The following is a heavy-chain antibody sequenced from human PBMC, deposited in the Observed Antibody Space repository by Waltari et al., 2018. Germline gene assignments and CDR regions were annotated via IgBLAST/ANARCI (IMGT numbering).Heavy chain of an antibody. D-gene: IGHD3-3*01. Sequence: QVQLQQWGAGLLKPSETLSLTCAVYGGSFSGYSWSWIRQPPGKGLEWIGESNHSGSTNYNPSLKSRVTISVDTSKNQFSLKLSSVTAADTAVYYCARGSSPYYDVWSGYGGYYFDYWGQGTLVTVSS. CDR1: GGSFSGYS. J-gene: IGHJ4*02. V-gene: IGHV4-34*01. CDR3: ARGSSPYYDVWSGYGGYYFDY. CDR2: SNHSGST.